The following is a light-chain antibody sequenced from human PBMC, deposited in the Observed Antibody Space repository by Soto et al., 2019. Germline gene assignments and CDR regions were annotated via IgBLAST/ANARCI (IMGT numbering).Light chain of an antibody. CDR1: QSVSSSY. CDR3: HQVKSWPQS. Sequence: TQAPVSLSLCPXXRATLXCRASQSVSSSYLAWYQQKPGQVPGLLIYGASIRATGIPDRFSGSRSGTDFTLAISTLEPEDFAAYYCHQVKSWPQSIGQGTKVDIK. V-gene: IGKV3D-20*02. CDR2: GAS. J-gene: IGKJ1*01.